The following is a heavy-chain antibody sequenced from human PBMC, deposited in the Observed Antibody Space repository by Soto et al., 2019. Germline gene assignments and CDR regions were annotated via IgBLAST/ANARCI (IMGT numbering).Heavy chain of an antibody. D-gene: IGHD3-10*01. CDR2: IYTSGST. Sequence: SETLSLTCTVSGGSISSYYWSWIRQPAGKGLEWIGRIYTSGSTNYNPSLKSRVTMSVDTSKNQFSLKLSSVTAADTAVYYCARGYYYGSGSYYLEYYYYGMDVWGQGTTVTVSS. J-gene: IGHJ6*02. V-gene: IGHV4-4*07. CDR1: GGSISSYY. CDR3: ARGYYYGSGSYYLEYYYYGMDV.